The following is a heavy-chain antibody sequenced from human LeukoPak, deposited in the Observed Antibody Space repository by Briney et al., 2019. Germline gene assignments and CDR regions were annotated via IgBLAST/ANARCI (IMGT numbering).Heavy chain of an antibody. V-gene: IGHV4-39*01. CDR1: GASISSSSYY. CDR3: TRLRGYTSGNPGY. CDR2: IYYNGDT. D-gene: IGHD5-18*01. Sequence: SETLSLTCTVSGASISSSSYYWGWLRQPAGKGLEWIGSIYYNGDTYYNSSLKSRLTISVDTSKNQFTLKLSSMTAADTALYYCTRLRGYTSGNPGYWGQGSLVTVSS. J-gene: IGHJ4*02.